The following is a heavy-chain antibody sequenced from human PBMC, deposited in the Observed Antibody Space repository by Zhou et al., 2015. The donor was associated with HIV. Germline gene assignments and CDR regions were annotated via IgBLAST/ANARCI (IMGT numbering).Heavy chain of an antibody. CDR2: ITPKFGTP. V-gene: IGHV1-69*06. D-gene: IGHD3-3*02. J-gene: IGHJ4*02. CDR3: ARRSDISDYFDY. CDR1: GGTFSDSD. Sequence: QVQLVQSGTEVKKPGSSVKVSCKASGGTFSDSDIAWVRQAPGQGLEWMGGITPKFGTPNYAQDFQGRVTITADRSTNTAYMELRSLTSEDTAVYYCARRSDISDYFDYWGQGTLVTVSS.